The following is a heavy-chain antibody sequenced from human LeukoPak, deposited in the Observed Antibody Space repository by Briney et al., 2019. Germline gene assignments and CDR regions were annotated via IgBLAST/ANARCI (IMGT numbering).Heavy chain of an antibody. J-gene: IGHJ4*02. Sequence: PGGSLRLSCAASGFTFSSYSMNWVRQAPGKGLEWVSSISSSSSYIYYADSVKGRFTISRDNAKNSLYPQMNSLRAEDTAVYYCARGQNSGYDYWGQGTLVTVSS. D-gene: IGHD5-12*01. V-gene: IGHV3-21*01. CDR3: ARGQNSGYDY. CDR2: ISSSSSYI. CDR1: GFTFSSYS.